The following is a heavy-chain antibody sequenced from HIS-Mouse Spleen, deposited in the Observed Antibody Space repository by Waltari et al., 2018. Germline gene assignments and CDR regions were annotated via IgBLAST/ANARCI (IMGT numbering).Heavy chain of an antibody. V-gene: IGHV3-7*01. CDR3: ARENIVVVVAAFNYFDY. D-gene: IGHD2-15*01. J-gene: IGHJ4*02. CDR2: IKQDGSEK. Sequence: PGKGLEWVANIKQDGSEKYYVDSVKGRFTHSRDNAKKSLYLQMNSLRDEDTAVYYCARENIVVVVAAFNYFDYWGQGTLVTVSS.